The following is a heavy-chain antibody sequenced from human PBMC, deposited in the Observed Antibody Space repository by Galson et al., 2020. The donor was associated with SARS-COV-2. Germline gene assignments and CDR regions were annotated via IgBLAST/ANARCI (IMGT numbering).Heavy chain of an antibody. J-gene: IGHJ3*01. D-gene: IGHD2-15*01. CDR3: VRESCSGGRCSSERTFHV. CDR1: GYTFTDYA. CDR2: ISAYNGNT. V-gene: IGHV1-18*01. Sequence: ASVKVSCKASGYTFTDYAISWVRQAPGQGLQWMGWISAYNGNTIYAQNFQGRVIMTTDTSTSTSYLELESLRSEDTAVYYCVRESCSGGRCSSERTFHVWGQGTMVIVS.